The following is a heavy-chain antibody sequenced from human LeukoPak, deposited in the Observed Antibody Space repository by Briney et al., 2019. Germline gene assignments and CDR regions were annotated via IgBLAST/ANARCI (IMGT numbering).Heavy chain of an antibody. CDR3: ARDSGYSSDFDI. CDR1: GFTFSSYS. CDR2: ISSSSSYI. J-gene: IGHJ3*02. D-gene: IGHD6-19*01. V-gene: IGHV3-21*01. Sequence: GGSLRLSCAASGFTFSSYSMNWVRQAPGKGLEWVSSISSSSSYIYHADSVKGRFTISRDNAKNSLYLQMNSLRAEDTAVYYCARDSGYSSDFDIWGQGTMVTVSS.